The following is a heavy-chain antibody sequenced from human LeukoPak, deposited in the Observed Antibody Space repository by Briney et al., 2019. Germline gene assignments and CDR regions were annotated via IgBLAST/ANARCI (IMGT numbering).Heavy chain of an antibody. D-gene: IGHD2-2*01. J-gene: IGHJ4*02. CDR2: INHSGST. CDR1: GGSLSGYY. V-gene: IGHV4-34*01. CDR3: ARRPRGYCSSTSCYSAFDY. Sequence: SETLSLTCAVYGGSLSGYYWTYIRQPPGKGLEWIGEINHSGSTNYNPSLKSRVTIPVDTSKNQFSLRLSSVTAADTAVYYCARRPRGYCSSTSCYSAFDYWGQGTLVTVSS.